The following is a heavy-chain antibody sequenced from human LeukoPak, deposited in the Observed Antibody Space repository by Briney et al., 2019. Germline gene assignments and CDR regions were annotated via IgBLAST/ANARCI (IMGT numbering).Heavy chain of an antibody. CDR1: GGTFTSYA. CDR3: ASHYDSSGPYSWFDP. D-gene: IGHD3-22*01. J-gene: IGHJ5*02. CDR2: IIPIFGTA. Sequence: ASVKVSCKTSGGTFTSYAITWVRQAPGQGLEWMGKIIPIFGTANYAQKFQGRVTITTDESTSTAYMPLSSLRSADTAVYYCASHYDSSGPYSWFDPWGQGTLVTVSS. V-gene: IGHV1-69*05.